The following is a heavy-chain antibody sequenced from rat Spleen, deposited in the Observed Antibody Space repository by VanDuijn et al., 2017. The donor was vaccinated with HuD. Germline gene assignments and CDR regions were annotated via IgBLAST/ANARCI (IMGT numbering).Heavy chain of an antibody. D-gene: IGHD1-11*01. CDR1: GFTFSDYG. V-gene: IGHV5-29*01. CDR2: ISYGDSSGHSST. CDR3: AKVNYGGFYFDY. J-gene: IGHJ2*01. Sequence: EVQLVESGGGLVQPGRSLKLSCAASGFTFSDYGVAWVRQALTKGLEWVATISYGDSSGHSSTYYRDSVKGRFTISRDNAKSTLYLQMESLRSEDTATYYCAKVNYGGFYFDYWGQGVMVTVSS.